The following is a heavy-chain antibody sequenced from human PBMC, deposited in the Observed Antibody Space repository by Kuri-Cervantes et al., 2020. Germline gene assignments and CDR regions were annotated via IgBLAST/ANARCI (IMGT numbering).Heavy chain of an antibody. CDR3: ARGSMGWFGESTRLDY. Sequence: SETLSLTCAVYGGSFSGYYWSRIRQPPGKGLEWIGEINHSGSTNYNPSLKSRVTIPVDTSKNQFSLKLSSVTAADTAVYYCARGSMGWFGESTRLDYWGQGTLVTVSS. D-gene: IGHD3-10*01. CDR2: INHSGST. J-gene: IGHJ4*02. V-gene: IGHV4-34*01. CDR1: GGSFSGYY.